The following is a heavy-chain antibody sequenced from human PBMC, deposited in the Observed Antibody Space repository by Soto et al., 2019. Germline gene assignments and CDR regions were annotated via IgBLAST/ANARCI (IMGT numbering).Heavy chain of an antibody. V-gene: IGHV4-59*02. D-gene: IGHD4-17*01. CDR2: IYYSGST. CDR3: ARVTVTIAHNWFDP. CDR1: GDSVTSHY. J-gene: IGHJ5*02. Sequence: PSETLSLTCSFSGDSVTSHYLTWIRQPPGKGLEWIGYIYYSGSTNYNPSLKSRVTISVDTSKNQFSLKLSSVTAADTAVYYCARVTVTIAHNWFDPWGQGTLVTVSS.